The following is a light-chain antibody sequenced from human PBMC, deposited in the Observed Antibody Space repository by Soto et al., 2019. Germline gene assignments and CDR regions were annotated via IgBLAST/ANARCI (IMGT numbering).Light chain of an antibody. Sequence: EIVLTQSPGTLSLSPGQRATLSCRASESISRDYLAWYQQRLGQAPRLLIYGASSGATGIPDRFSGSGSGTDFTLTISRLEPEDFATYYCQQSYSTLITFGQGTRLEIK. J-gene: IGKJ5*01. CDR2: GAS. CDR1: ESISRDY. CDR3: QQSYSTLIT. V-gene: IGKV3-20*01.